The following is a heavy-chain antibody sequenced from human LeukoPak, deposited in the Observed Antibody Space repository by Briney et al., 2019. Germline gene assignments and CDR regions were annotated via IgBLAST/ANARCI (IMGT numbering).Heavy chain of an antibody. V-gene: IGHV3-21*01. CDR1: GFTFSRYT. CDR3: ARDELQLPDY. CDR2: ISSSSSYI. Sequence: TGGSLRLSCAASGFTFSRYTMNWVRQAPGMGLEWVSSISSSSSYIYYADSVKGRFTISRDNAKNSLYLQMSSLRAEDTAVYYCARDELQLPDYWGQGTLVTVSS. D-gene: IGHD6-13*01. J-gene: IGHJ4*02.